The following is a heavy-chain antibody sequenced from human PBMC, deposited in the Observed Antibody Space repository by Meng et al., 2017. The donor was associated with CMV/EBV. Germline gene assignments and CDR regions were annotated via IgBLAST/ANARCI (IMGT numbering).Heavy chain of an antibody. CDR1: GFMFSVYE. CDR2: INNSDNTT. D-gene: IGHD6-13*01. CDR3: ARAGSSTGYSYFDS. V-gene: IGHV3-48*03. J-gene: IGHJ4*02. Sequence: GGSLRLSCVGSGFMFSVYEMNWVRQAPGKGLEWISYINNSDNTTYYADSLKGRFTISRDNAKKSLYLQMNSLRAEDTAIYYCARAGSSTGYSYFDSWGRGPLVPLSS.